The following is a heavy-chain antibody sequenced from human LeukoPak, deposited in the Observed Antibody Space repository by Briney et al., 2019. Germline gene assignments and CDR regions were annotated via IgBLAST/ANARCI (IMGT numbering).Heavy chain of an antibody. V-gene: IGHV4-39*01. CDR3: ARHGRGDSSGWYDQFFDY. J-gene: IGHJ4*02. CDR2: IYYSGIT. D-gene: IGHD6-19*01. Sequence: PSETLSLTCTVSGGSITSGTYYWGWIRQPPGKGLEWIGNIYYSGITHYNPSLKSRVTISVDTSKNQFSLKLSSVTAAYTAVYYCARHGRGDSSGWYDQFFDYWGQGTLVTVSS. CDR1: GGSITSGTYY.